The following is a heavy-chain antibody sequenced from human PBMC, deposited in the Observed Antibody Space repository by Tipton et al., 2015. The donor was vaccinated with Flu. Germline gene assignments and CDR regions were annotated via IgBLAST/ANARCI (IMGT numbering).Heavy chain of an antibody. CDR1: GDSVSSSSYY. Sequence: TLSLTCTVSGDSVSSSSYYWGWIRQPPGKGLEWIGYIYYSGRTNYNPSLKSRVTISVDTSRNQFSLKLTSVTAADTAVYFCARDGDIAVAGGYFDLWGRGTLVTVSS. D-gene: IGHD6-19*01. V-gene: IGHV4-61*01. CDR2: IYYSGRT. J-gene: IGHJ2*01. CDR3: ARDGDIAVAGGYFDL.